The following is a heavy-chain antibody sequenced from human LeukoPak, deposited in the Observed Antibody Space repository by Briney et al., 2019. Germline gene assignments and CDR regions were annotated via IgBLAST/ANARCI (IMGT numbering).Heavy chain of an antibody. CDR1: GFTFSSYA. V-gene: IGHV3-23*01. J-gene: IGHJ3*02. D-gene: IGHD2-2*02. CDR2: ISGSGGNT. Sequence: GGSLRLSCAASGFTFSSYAMSWVRQAPGKGLEWVSAISGSGGNTYYADSVKGRFTISRDNSKDTLYLQMNSLRAEDTAVYYCAKAYQLLYTLSDAFDIWGQGTMVTVSS. CDR3: AKAYQLLYTLSDAFDI.